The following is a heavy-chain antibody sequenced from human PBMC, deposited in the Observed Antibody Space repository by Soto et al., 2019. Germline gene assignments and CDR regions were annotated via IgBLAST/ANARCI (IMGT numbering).Heavy chain of an antibody. CDR2: INPSGGST. CDR3: ARVKIAVAGTIGPYDAFDI. Sequence: ASVKVSCKESGYTYTSYYRHWVRQAPGQGLEWMGIINPSGGSTSYAQKFQGRVTMTRDTSTSTVYMELSSLRSEDTAVYYCARVKIAVAGTIGPYDAFDIWGQGTMVTVSS. CDR1: GYTYTSYY. J-gene: IGHJ3*02. V-gene: IGHV1-46*01. D-gene: IGHD6-19*01.